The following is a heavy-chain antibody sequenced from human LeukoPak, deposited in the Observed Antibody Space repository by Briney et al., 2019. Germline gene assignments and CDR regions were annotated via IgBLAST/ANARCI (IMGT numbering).Heavy chain of an antibody. J-gene: IGHJ4*02. CDR3: ARASGDGRFDY. CDR2: IYPGESDI. V-gene: IGHV5-51*01. D-gene: IGHD4-17*01. CDR1: GYNFMTYW. Sequence: GESLKISCKVSGYNFMTYWIGWVRQMPGKGLEWMGIIYPGESDIRYSPSFQGQVTISADKSISTAYLQWSSLKALDTAIYYCARASGDGRFDYWGQGTLVTVSS.